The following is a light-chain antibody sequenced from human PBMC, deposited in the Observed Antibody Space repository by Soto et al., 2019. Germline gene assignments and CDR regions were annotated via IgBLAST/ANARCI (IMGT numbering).Light chain of an antibody. V-gene: IGKV2-30*02. CDR2: KVS. J-gene: IGKJ4*01. CDR3: KHYHHWPLT. Sequence: DVVLTQSPLSLPVTLGQPASMSFRSSQSLVHSDGNTYLNWVQQRPGQSPRRLIYKVSNRDSGVPARFSGSGSGTEFTLTISSLQSEDFAVYYCKHYHHWPLTVGGGTKVDI. CDR1: QSLVHSDGNTY.